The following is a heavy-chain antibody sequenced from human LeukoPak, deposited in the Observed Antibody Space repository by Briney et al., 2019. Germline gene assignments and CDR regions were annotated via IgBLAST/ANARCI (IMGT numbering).Heavy chain of an antibody. J-gene: IGHJ4*02. CDR3: AKDDGYRYDNGGWFDY. CDR2: ISVNGDTT. D-gene: IGHD5-18*01. V-gene: IGHV3-23*01. Sequence: GGSLRLSCAASGFTFTSHPMKWVRQAPGKGREWVSAISVNGDTTYYADSVKGRFTISRDNSKNTVFLQMNSLRVDDTAVYYCAKDDGYRYDNGGWFDYWGQGTLVTVSS. CDR1: GFTFTSHP.